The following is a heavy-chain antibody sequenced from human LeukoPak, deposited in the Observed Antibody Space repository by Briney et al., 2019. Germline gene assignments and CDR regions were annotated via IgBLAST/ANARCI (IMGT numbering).Heavy chain of an antibody. CDR3: ARDRGRGYCSSTSCYTPPNWFDP. V-gene: IGHV4-61*02. D-gene: IGHD2-2*02. CDR1: GGSISSGSYY. J-gene: IGHJ5*02. Sequence: KPSQTLSLTCTVSGGSISSGSYYWSWIRQPAGKGLEWIGRIYTSGSTNYNPSLKSRVTISVDTSKNQFSLKLSSVTAADTDVYYCARDRGRGYCSSTSCYTPPNWFDPWGQGTLVTVSS. CDR2: IYTSGST.